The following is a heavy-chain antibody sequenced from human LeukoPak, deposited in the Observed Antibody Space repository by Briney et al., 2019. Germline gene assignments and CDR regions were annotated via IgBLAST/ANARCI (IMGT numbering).Heavy chain of an antibody. CDR3: AKDFLKSITLIRGVRSWVGYFDS. CDR2: ITNGGST. J-gene: IGHJ4*02. D-gene: IGHD3-10*01. Sequence: LTGGSLRLSCAASGFTFSSYGMSWVRQAPGKGLEWVSGITNGGSTYYGDSVKGRFTISRDNSKNTLYLQMNSLRVEDTAVYYCAKDFLKSITLIRGVRSWVGYFDSWGQGTLVTVSS. V-gene: IGHV3-23*01. CDR1: GFTFSSYG.